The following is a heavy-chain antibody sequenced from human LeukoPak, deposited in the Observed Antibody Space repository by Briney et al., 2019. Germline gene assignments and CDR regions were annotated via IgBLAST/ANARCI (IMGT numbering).Heavy chain of an antibody. D-gene: IGHD1-26*01. J-gene: IGHJ3*02. CDR1: GFTFSSYA. CDR2: INTDGSST. CDR3: AKDHLVLRAFDI. V-gene: IGHV3-74*01. Sequence: PGRSLRLSCAAPGFTFSSYAMHWVRQAPGKGLVWVSRINTDGSSTNYADSVKGRFTISRDNSKNTLYLQMNSLRAEDTAVYYCAKDHLVLRAFDIWGQGTMVTVSS.